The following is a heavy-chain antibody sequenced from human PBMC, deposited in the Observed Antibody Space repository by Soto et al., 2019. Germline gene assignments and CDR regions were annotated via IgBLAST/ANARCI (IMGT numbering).Heavy chain of an antibody. Sequence: GGSLRLSCAASGFTFSNAWMSWVRQAPGKGLEWVGRIKSKTDGGTTDYAAPVKGRFTISRDDSKNTLYLQMNSLKTEDTAVYYCTTPIAVAGTYYYYYVMDVWGQGTTVTFSS. CDR1: GFTFSNAW. CDR2: IKSKTDGGTT. J-gene: IGHJ6*02. CDR3: TTPIAVAGTYYYYYVMDV. V-gene: IGHV3-15*01. D-gene: IGHD6-19*01.